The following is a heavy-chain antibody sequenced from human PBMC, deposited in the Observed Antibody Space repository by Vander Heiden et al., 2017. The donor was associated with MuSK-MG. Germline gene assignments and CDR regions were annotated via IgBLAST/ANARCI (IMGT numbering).Heavy chain of an antibody. D-gene: IGHD1-1*01. CDR1: GGSISRSSYY. CDR2: IYYSGST. CDR3: ARYGNTGFDY. J-gene: IGHJ4*02. V-gene: IGHV4-39*01. Sequence: QLQLQESGPGLVKPSATLSLTCTVSGGSISRSSYYWGWIRQPPGKGLEWIGNIYYSGSTFYNPSLKSRVSVSVDTSKNQFSLKLSSVTAADTAVYYCARYGNTGFDYWGQGTLVTVSS.